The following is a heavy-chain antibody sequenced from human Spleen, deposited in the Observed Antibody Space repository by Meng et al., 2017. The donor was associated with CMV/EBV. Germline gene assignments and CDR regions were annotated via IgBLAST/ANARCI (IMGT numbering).Heavy chain of an antibody. J-gene: IGHJ6*02. V-gene: IGHV4-59*01. CDR3: AREELLILNGMDV. CDR2: AYNRGST. CDR1: GGSISGYY. Sequence: GSLRFSCTVSGGSISGYYWSWIRQPPGKGLEWIGYAYNRGSTNYNPSLKSRVTISLDTSKNQFSLRLSSVTAADTAVYYCAREELLILNGMDVWGQGTTVTVSS. D-gene: IGHD3-10*01.